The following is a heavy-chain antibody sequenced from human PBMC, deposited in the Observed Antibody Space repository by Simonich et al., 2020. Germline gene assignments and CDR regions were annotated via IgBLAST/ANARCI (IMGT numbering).Heavy chain of an antibody. CDR1: GYSISSGYY. D-gene: IGHD6-13*01. J-gene: IGHJ6*02. Sequence: QVQLQESGPGLVKPSETLSLTCAVSGYSISSGYYWGWIRQPPGKGLEGIGSIYHSGTTSDNPSLKSRVTIPVDTSKNQFSLKLSSVTAADTAVYYCARVGYSNYYYYGMDVWGQGTTVTVSS. CDR2: IYHSGTT. V-gene: IGHV4-38-2*01. CDR3: ARVGYSNYYYYGMDV.